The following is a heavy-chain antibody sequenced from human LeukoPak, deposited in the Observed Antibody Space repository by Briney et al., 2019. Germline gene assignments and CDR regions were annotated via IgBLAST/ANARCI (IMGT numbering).Heavy chain of an antibody. CDR2: INPSGSST. V-gene: IGHV1-46*01. CDR3: ARDRPLDADDYYGFYYFDY. CDR1: GYTFTNYY. D-gene: IGHD3-10*01. Sequence: GASVTVSCKASGYTFTNYYMHWVRQAPGQGLEWMGIINPSGSSTSYAQKFQGRVTMTRDTSISTAYMELSRLRSDDTAVYYCARDRPLDADDYYGFYYFDYWGQGTLVTVSS. J-gene: IGHJ4*02.